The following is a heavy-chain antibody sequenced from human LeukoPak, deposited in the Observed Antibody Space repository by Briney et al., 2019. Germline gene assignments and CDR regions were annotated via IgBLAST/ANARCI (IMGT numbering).Heavy chain of an antibody. D-gene: IGHD2-15*01. V-gene: IGHV3-74*01. CDR3: GRVFGVVARAFDL. CDR1: GFTFSSYW. J-gene: IGHJ3*01. Sequence: PGGSLRLSCSASGFTFSSYWMHWVRHTPEKGLVWVSRINSDGSSTSYADSVKGRFTISRDNAKDTLYLQMSSLRAEDTAVYYCGRVFGVVARAFDLWGQGTLVTVS. CDR2: INSDGSST.